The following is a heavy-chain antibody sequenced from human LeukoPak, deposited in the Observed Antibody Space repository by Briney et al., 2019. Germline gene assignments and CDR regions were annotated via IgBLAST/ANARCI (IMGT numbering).Heavy chain of an antibody. Sequence: PSETLSLTCAVYGGSFSGYYWSWIRQPPGKGLEWIGEINHSGSTNYNPSLKSRVTISVDTSKNQFSLKLSSVTAADTAMYYCARTRWGPFDYWGQGTLVTVSS. V-gene: IGHV4-34*01. D-gene: IGHD7-27*01. CDR3: ARTRWGPFDY. CDR1: GGSFSGYY. CDR2: INHSGST. J-gene: IGHJ4*02.